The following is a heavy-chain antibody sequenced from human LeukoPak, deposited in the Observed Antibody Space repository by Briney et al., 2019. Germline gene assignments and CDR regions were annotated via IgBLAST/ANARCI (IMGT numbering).Heavy chain of an antibody. Sequence: GGSLRLSCAASGFTFSSYAMHWVRQAPGKGLEWAAVISYDGSNKYYADSVKGRFTISRDNSKNTLYLQMNSLRAEDTAVYYCARDRGGYAFDIWGQGTMVTVSS. J-gene: IGHJ3*02. CDR2: ISYDGSNK. CDR1: GFTFSSYA. D-gene: IGHD1-1*01. V-gene: IGHV3-30*04. CDR3: ARDRGGYAFDI.